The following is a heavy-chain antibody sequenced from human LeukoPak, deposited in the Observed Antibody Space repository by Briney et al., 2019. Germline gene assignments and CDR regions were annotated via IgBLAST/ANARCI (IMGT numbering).Heavy chain of an antibody. CDR2: ISESGSTT. V-gene: IGHV3-23*01. Sequence: GGSLRLSCAASGFTFSSYAMNWVRQAPGKGLEWVSSISESGSTTDYADSVKGRFTISRDNSRSTLWLQMNSLRVEDTALYYCAKVRGEYFTVGGFDLWSQGTMVTVSS. CDR1: GFTFSSYA. J-gene: IGHJ3*01. CDR3: AKVRGEYFTVGGFDL. D-gene: IGHD2/OR15-2a*01.